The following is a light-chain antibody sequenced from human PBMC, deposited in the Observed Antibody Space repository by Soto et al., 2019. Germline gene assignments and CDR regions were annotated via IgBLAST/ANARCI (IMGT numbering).Light chain of an antibody. CDR1: QSVSSSY. CDR2: GAS. V-gene: IGKV3-20*01. Sequence: EIVLTQSPGTLSLSPGERATLSCRASQSVSSSYLAWYQQKPGQAPRLLIYGASSRATGIPDRFSGSGSGTDFPITISRLEPEDFALYYCHQYGSSPLYSFGQGTKLELK. CDR3: HQYGSSPLYS. J-gene: IGKJ2*01.